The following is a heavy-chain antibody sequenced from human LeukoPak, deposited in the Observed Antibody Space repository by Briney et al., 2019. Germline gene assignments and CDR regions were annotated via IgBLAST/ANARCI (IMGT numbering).Heavy chain of an antibody. D-gene: IGHD3-22*01. CDR3: AKARGDDSSGYPDFDY. CDR2: IIPIFGTA. Sequence: SVKVSCKASGGTFSSYAIGWVRQAPGQGLEWMGGIIPIFGTANYAQKFQGRVTITADESTSTAYMELSSLRSEDTAVYYCAKARGDDSSGYPDFDYWGQGTLVTVSS. J-gene: IGHJ4*02. V-gene: IGHV1-69*13. CDR1: GGTFSSYA.